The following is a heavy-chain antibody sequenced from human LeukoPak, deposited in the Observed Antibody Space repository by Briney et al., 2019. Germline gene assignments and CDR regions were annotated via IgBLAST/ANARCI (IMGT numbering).Heavy chain of an antibody. Sequence: GGSLRLSCAPSGFMFSRHWMSWVRQAPGKGLEWVANIKQDGSEKYYVDSVKGRFTISRDNAKNSLYLQMNSLRAEDTAVYYCARGLWFDPWGQGTLVTVSS. V-gene: IGHV3-7*01. CDR1: GFMFSRHW. CDR2: IKQDGSEK. J-gene: IGHJ5*02. CDR3: ARGLWFDP.